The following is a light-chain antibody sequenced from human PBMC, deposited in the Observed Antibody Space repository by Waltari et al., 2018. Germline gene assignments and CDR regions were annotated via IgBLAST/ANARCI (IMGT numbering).Light chain of an antibody. V-gene: IGLV2-11*01. J-gene: IGLJ2*01. Sequence: QSALTQPRSVSGSPGQSVAISCTGTSSDVGGYTFVSWYQQHPGKAPKLMIFDVSQRPSGVSDRFSGSKSGNTASLTISGLQAEDEADYYCQVWDNDSDHVVFGGGTKLTVL. CDR1: SSDVGGYTF. CDR3: QVWDNDSDHVV. CDR2: DVS.